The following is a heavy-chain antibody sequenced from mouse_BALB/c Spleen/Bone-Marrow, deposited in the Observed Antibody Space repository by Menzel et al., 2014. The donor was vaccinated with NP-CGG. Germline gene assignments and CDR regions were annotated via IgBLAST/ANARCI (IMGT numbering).Heavy chain of an antibody. V-gene: IGHV1-80*01. CDR1: GYVFSTYW. Sequence: QVQLKQSGAELVRPGSSVKISCKASGYVFSTYWMNWVKQRPGQGLEWIGQIYPGDGDTNYNGKFKGTATLTADKSSSTAYMQLSSLTSEVSAVYFCARSGYGSSYDYWGQGTTLTASS. D-gene: IGHD1-1*01. CDR3: ARSGYGSSYDY. CDR2: IYPGDGDT. J-gene: IGHJ2*01.